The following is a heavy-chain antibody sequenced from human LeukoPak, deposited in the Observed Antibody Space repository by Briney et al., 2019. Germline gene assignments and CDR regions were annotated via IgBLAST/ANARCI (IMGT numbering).Heavy chain of an antibody. CDR3: TRDRGQWLVDY. Sequence: SETLSLTCAVYGGSFSGYYWGWIRQSPGKGLEYFASIDSSGNAYYNPSLQSRVTISADTSKNQFSLKLSSVTAADTAVYYCTRDRGQWLVDYWGQGTLVTVSS. V-gene: IGHV4-34*01. CDR2: IDSSGNA. CDR1: GGSFSGYY. J-gene: IGHJ4*02. D-gene: IGHD6-19*01.